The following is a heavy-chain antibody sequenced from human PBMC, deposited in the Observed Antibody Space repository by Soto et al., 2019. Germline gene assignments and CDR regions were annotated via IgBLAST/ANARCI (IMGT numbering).Heavy chain of an antibody. CDR1: VGSFSSGGYY. D-gene: IGHD4-17*01. CDR2: LYYSGST. V-gene: IGHV4-61*08. J-gene: IGHJ4*02. CDR3: ARDTRYGVLDY. Sequence: SETLSLTCTVSVGSFSSGGYYWSWILQPPGKGLEWIGYLYYSGSTSYNPSLNSRATISVDTSKNQFSLSLSSLTAADTAVYYCARDTRYGVLDYWGQGTLVTVSS.